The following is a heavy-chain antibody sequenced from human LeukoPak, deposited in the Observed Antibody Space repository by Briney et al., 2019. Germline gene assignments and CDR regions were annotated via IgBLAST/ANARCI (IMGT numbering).Heavy chain of an antibody. J-gene: IGHJ4*02. CDR1: VFTFSGYE. D-gene: IGHD5-24*01. V-gene: IGHV3-48*03. CDR3: ARGRDGASAY. Sequence: GGSLRLSCAASVFTFSGYEMNWVRQAPGKGLEWVSYISNYGTTIYYADSVKGRFTISRDNAKNTLYLQMNSLRAEDTAVYFCARGRDGASAYWGQGALVTVSS. CDR2: ISNYGTTI.